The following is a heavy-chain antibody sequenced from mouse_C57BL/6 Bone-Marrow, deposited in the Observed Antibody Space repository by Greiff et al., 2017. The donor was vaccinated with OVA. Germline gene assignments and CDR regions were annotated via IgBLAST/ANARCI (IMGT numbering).Heavy chain of an antibody. D-gene: IGHD2-4*01. Sequence: VQLQQPGAELVKPGASVKLSCKASGYTFTSYWMHWVKQRPGRGLEWIGRIDPNSGGTKYNEKFKSKATLTVDKPSSTAYMQLSSLTSEDSAVYDWARWRLRRGAGAMDYWGQGTSVTVSS. J-gene: IGHJ4*01. V-gene: IGHV1-72*01. CDR3: ARWRLRRGAGAMDY. CDR1: GYTFTSYW. CDR2: IDPNSGGT.